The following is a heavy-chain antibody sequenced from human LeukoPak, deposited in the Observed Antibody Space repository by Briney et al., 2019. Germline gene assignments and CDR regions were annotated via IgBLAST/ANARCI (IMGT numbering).Heavy chain of an antibody. J-gene: IGHJ3*01. D-gene: IGHD3-9*01. V-gene: IGHV3-23*01. Sequence: GGTLRLSCAASGFTFSSYGMSWVRQAPGKGLEWISGISGSGANTYYADSVKGRFTISRDNSKNMVYLQMNSLSAEDTAVYYCAKGPNYDILTGWRKTYNGFDVWGQGTMVTVSS. CDR1: GFTFSSYG. CDR3: AKGPNYDILTGWRKTYNGFDV. CDR2: ISGSGANT.